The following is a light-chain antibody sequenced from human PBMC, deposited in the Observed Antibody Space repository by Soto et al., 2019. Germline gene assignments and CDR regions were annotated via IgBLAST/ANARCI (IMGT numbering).Light chain of an antibody. CDR1: STDVAGYNY. CDR3: SSYTSSSTYV. CDR2: DVS. V-gene: IGLV2-14*01. Sequence: QSALTQPASVSGSPGQSITISCTGTSTDVAGYNYVSWYQQHPGKAPTLMIYDVSNRPSGVSNRFSGSKSGNTASLTISGLVAEDEADYYCSSYTSSSTYVFGTGTKLTVL. J-gene: IGLJ1*01.